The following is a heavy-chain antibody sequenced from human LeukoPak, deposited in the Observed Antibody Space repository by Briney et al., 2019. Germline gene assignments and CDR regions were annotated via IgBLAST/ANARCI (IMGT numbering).Heavy chain of an antibody. J-gene: IGHJ1*01. CDR1: GFIVSDSY. V-gene: IGHV3-53*01. D-gene: IGHD6-19*01. CDR3: ARRTGAAPGEFFLH. Sequence: PGGSLRLSCAGSGFIVSDSYTSWVRQGPGKGLEWVSAIYSSGSTDYADSVRGRFTIARDTSKNMVYLQMSSLTAEDTATYYCARRTGAAPGEFFLHWGQGTLVTVSS. CDR2: IYSSGST.